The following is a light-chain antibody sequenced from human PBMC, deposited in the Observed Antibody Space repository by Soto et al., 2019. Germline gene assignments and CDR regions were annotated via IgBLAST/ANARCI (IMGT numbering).Light chain of an antibody. Sequence: EIVLTQSPGTLSLSPGERATLSCRASQSVSSSYLAWYQQKPGQAPRLLIYGASDRATGIPDRFSGSGSGTDFPITVSRLEREDFAVYYCQQYGSSQTFGQGTEVEIK. CDR3: QQYGSSQT. CDR1: QSVSSSY. CDR2: GAS. J-gene: IGKJ1*01. V-gene: IGKV3-20*01.